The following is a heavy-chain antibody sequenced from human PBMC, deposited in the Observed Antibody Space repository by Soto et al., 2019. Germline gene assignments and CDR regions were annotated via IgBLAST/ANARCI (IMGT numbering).Heavy chain of an antibody. CDR1: GGIFRRYA. V-gene: IGHV1-69*01. Sequence: QVQLLQSGAEVKKPGSSVKVSCTVSGGIFRRYAISWVRQAPGQGLEWLGGIVPIFGTTNYAQKFQGRVTITADESTSTAYRDLSSLRSDDTAVYYCARPDEGSYSSNHHYYYALDVWGQGTTVTVSS. CDR3: ARPDEGSYSSNHHYYYALDV. D-gene: IGHD3-16*01. J-gene: IGHJ6*02. CDR2: IVPIFGTT.